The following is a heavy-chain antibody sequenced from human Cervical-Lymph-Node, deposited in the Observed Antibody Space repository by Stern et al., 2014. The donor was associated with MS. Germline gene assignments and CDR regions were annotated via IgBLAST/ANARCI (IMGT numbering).Heavy chain of an antibody. CDR1: GYTFTDYW. CDR3: ARPHSPGWSYYFDF. Sequence: EVQLVESGAEVRKPGQSLTISCNISGYTFTDYWIAWVRQMPGNGLEWMGAIFPGASDTRYSPSFQGHVTISVDTSINTAYLQWSDLRASDTAMYYCARPHSPGWSYYFDFWGQGTLVAVSS. D-gene: IGHD6-19*01. J-gene: IGHJ4*02. V-gene: IGHV5-51*01. CDR2: IFPGASDT.